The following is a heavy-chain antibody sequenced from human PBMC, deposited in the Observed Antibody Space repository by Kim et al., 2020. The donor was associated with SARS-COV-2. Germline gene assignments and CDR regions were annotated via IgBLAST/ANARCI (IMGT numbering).Heavy chain of an antibody. Sequence: GGSLRLSCAASGFTFSSYEMNWVRQAPGKGLEWVSYISSSGSTIYYADSVKGRFTISRDNAKNSLYLQMNSLRAEDTAVYYCARVNRFQGFQSGDYTWYCGQRTLVTVSS. D-gene: IGHD4-17*01. CDR1: GFTFSSYE. J-gene: IGHJ4*02. CDR3: ARVNRFQGFQSGDYTWY. CDR2: ISSSGSTI. V-gene: IGHV3-48*03.